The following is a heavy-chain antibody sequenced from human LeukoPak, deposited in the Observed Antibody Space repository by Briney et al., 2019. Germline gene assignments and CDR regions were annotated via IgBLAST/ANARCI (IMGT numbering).Heavy chain of an antibody. CDR3: AKGRDYYDSSGYFDAFDI. Sequence: GGSLRLSCAASGFTFSSYTVNWARQAPGKGLEWVSSISTSSLYIYYADSLKGRFTVSRDNARNSLYLQMNSLRAEDMALYYCAKGRDYYDSSGYFDAFDIWGQGTMVTVSS. V-gene: IGHV3-21*04. J-gene: IGHJ3*02. CDR2: ISTSSLYI. CDR1: GFTFSSYT. D-gene: IGHD3-22*01.